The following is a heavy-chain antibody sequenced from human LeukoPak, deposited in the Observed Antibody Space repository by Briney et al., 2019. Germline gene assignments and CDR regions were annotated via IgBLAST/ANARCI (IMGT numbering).Heavy chain of an antibody. J-gene: IGHJ3*02. CDR3: ARSKAAPGAFDI. D-gene: IGHD6-6*01. CDR1: GFTFSRYA. Sequence: GGSLRLSCAASGFTFSRYAMSWVRQATGKGMERVSAISGSGGSTYYADSVKGRFTISRDNSKNSLYLQMNSLRAEDTAVYYCARSKAAPGAFDIWGQGTMVTVSS. V-gene: IGHV3-23*01. CDR2: ISGSGGST.